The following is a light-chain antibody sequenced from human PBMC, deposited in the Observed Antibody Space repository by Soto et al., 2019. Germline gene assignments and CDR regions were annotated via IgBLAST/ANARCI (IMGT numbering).Light chain of an antibody. V-gene: IGKV3-20*01. CDR2: GAS. CDR1: QSVSSSY. J-gene: IGKJ1*01. CDR3: QLYGRSPTWT. Sequence: EIALTQSPGTRYLSPGERATLSCRASQSVSSSYLAWYQQKPDQAPRLLIYGASSRATGIRDRFSGSGSGTDFALTISRLEPEEVAVYYCQLYGRSPTWTYGHGTKVEI.